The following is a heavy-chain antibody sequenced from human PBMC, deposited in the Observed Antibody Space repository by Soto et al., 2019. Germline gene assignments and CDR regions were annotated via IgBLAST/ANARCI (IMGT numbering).Heavy chain of an antibody. CDR2: IRTKTNNYAT. J-gene: IGHJ4*02. CDR3: SAMAGIDY. V-gene: IGHV3-73*02. CDR1: GFTFSGFG. D-gene: IGHD6-19*01. Sequence: EVQLVESGEGLVQPGGSLKLSCAASGFTFSGFGIHWVRQASGKGLEWVGRIRTKTNNYATAYDASVKGRFTISRDDSKNMAYLQMNSLKTEDTAVYYCSAMAGIDYWGQGTLVTVSS.